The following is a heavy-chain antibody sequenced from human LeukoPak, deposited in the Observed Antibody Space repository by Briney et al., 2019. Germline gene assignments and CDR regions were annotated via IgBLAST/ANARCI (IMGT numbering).Heavy chain of an antibody. V-gene: IGHV3-30*03. Sequence: PGGSLRLSCAASGFTFSSYGMHWVRQAPGKGLEWVAVISYDGSNKYYADSVKGRFTISRDNSKNTLYLEMSRLRVEDTAVYYCARDPDGLRGYSFAYFHSWGQGTLVTVSS. CDR1: GFTFSSYG. CDR3: ARDPDGLRGYSFAYFHS. J-gene: IGHJ4*02. CDR2: ISYDGSNK. D-gene: IGHD5-18*01.